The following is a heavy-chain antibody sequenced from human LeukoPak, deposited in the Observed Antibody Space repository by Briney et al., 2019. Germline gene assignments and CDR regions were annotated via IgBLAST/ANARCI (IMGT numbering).Heavy chain of an antibody. CDR2: ISISSTYI. D-gene: IGHD6-13*01. Sequence: GGSLRLSCAASGFTFSSFSMNWVRQAPGKGLEWVSSISISSTYIYYADSVKGRFTISRDNAKNSLYLQMNSLRAEDTAVYYCARRRSSWENYYYMGVWGKGTTVTVSS. V-gene: IGHV3-21*01. J-gene: IGHJ6*03. CDR1: GFTFSSFS. CDR3: ARRRSSWENYYYMGV.